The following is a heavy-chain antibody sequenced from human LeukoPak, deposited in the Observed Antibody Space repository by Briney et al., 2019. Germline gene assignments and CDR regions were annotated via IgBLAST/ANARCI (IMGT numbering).Heavy chain of an antibody. CDR2: INHSGST. CDR1: GGSFSGYY. CDR3: ARGWIIDYVWGSYRYDAFDI. J-gene: IGHJ3*02. V-gene: IGHV4-34*01. Sequence: PSETLSLTCAVYGGSFSGYYWSWIRQPPGKGLEWIGEINHSGSTNYNPSLKSRVTISVDTSKNQFSLKLSSVTAADTAVHYCARGWIIDYVWGSYRYDAFDIWGQGTMVTVSS. D-gene: IGHD3-16*02.